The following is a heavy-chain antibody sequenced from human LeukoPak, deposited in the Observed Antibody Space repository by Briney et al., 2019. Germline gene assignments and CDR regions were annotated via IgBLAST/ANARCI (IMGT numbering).Heavy chain of an antibody. Sequence: SETLSLTCTVPGDSISTYYWSWIRQPPGKGLEWIGYIYYSGSTNYNPSLKSRVTISVDTSKNQFSLKLSSVTAADTAVYYCARESVYGGRDYLFDIWGQGTMVTVSS. CDR2: IYYSGST. CDR3: ARESVYGGRDYLFDI. J-gene: IGHJ3*02. D-gene: IGHD1-26*01. V-gene: IGHV4-59*01. CDR1: GDSISTYY.